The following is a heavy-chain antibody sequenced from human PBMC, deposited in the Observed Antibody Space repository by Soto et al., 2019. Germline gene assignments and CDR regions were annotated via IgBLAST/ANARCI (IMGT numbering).Heavy chain of an antibody. V-gene: IGHV4-34*01. CDR2: INHSGST. D-gene: IGHD1-7*01. J-gene: IGHJ4*02. CDR3: AGVPRETGTTYCYFDY. CDR1: GGSFSGYY. Sequence: QVQLQQWGAGLLKPSETLSLTCAVYGGSFSGYYWSWIRQPPGKGLEWIGEINHSGSTNYNPSLKSRVTISVDTSKNQFSLKLSSVTAADTAVYYCAGVPRETGTTYCYFDYWGQGTLVTVSS.